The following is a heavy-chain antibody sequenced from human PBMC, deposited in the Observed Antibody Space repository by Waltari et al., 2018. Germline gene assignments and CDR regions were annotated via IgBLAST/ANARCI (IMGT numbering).Heavy chain of an antibody. CDR1: GGSLRSYY. Sequence: QVQLQESGPGLVKPSETLSLPCTVPGGSLRSYYWSWIRQPPGKGLEWIGYIYYSGSTNYNPSLKSRVTISVDTSKNQFSLKLSSVTAADTAVYYCARDTGAFDIWGQGTMVTVSS. J-gene: IGHJ3*02. CDR2: IYYSGST. CDR3: ARDTGAFDI. V-gene: IGHV4-59*01.